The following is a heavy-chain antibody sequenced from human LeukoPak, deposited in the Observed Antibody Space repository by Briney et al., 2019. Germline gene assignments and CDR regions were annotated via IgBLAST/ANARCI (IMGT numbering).Heavy chain of an antibody. Sequence: KPGGSLRLSCETSGFTFNNYAMSWVRQAPGKGLEWVSAIDSSGIGTFYADSVKGRFTISRDISRNTVYLQMNSLRGEDTAINFCAKHSGQGDLNYWGQGALVTVSS. V-gene: IGHV3-23*01. CDR3: AKHSGQGDLNY. J-gene: IGHJ4*02. CDR2: IDSSGIGT. D-gene: IGHD6-19*01. CDR1: GFTFNNYA.